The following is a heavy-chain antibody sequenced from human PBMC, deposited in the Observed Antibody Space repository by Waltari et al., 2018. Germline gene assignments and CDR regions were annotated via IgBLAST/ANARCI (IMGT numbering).Heavy chain of an antibody. V-gene: IGHV1-24*01. CDR3: ATAPRGIAAHKTTWFDP. Sequence: QVQLVQSGAEVKKPGASVKVSCKVSGYTLTELSMPWVRQAPGKGLEWMGGFDPENGKTIYEQKFQGRVTMTEDTSTDAAYMELSSLRSEDTAVYYCATAPRGIAAHKTTWFDPWGQGTLVTVSS. J-gene: IGHJ5*02. D-gene: IGHD6-25*01. CDR2: FDPENGKT. CDR1: GYTLTELS.